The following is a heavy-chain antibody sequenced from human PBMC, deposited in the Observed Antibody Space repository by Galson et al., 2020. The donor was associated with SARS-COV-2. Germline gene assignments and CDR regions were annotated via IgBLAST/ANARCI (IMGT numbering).Heavy chain of an antibody. CDR1: GFTFQNYA. D-gene: IGHD6-19*01. V-gene: IGHV3-23*02. CDR2: IGAGGDT. J-gene: IGHJ1*01. Sequence: ESLKISCATSGFTFQNYAMGWVRQAPWKGLEWVSLIGAGGDTYSGDSVEGRFTISRDNLRNTLFLQMNSLRVDDTAVYYCAKEAGTGWATDYFQHWGKGTLVTVSS. CDR3: AKEAGTGWATDYFQH.